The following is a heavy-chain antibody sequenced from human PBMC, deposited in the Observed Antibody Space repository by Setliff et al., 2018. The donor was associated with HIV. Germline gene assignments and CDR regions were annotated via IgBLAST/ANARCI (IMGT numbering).Heavy chain of an antibody. Sequence: PSETLSLTCTVSDASITADTFYWNWLRQPPGKGPEWIGYIHNSGTTHYNPAFESRLIISLDMSNNRFSLNLASVTAADTAVYYCASELQGHSSSWPNYSGQGTLVTVSS. CDR2: IHNSGTT. CDR1: DASITADTFY. J-gene: IGHJ4*02. V-gene: IGHV4-30-4*08. D-gene: IGHD6-13*01. CDR3: ASELQGHSSSWPNY.